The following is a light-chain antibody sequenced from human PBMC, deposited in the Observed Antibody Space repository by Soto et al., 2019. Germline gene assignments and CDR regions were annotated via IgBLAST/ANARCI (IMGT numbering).Light chain of an antibody. J-gene: IGLJ2*01. CDR1: NIGSKS. V-gene: IGLV3-21*04. Sequence: SYELTQPPSVSVAPGKTARITCGGNNIGSKSVHWYQQKPGQAPVLVIYYDSVRPSGIPERFSGSNSGNTATLTISRVEAGDEAYYYCQVWDSSSDHVVFGGGTLLTVL. CDR3: QVWDSSSDHVV. CDR2: YDS.